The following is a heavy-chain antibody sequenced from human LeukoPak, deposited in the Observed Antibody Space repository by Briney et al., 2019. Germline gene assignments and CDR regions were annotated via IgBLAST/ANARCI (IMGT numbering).Heavy chain of an antibody. D-gene: IGHD6-19*01. CDR1: EFSVSSNY. Sequence: GGSLRLSCAASEFSVSSNYMTWVRQAPGKGLEWVSVIHSGGTTYYADSVRGRFTISTDDFKNSLFLQMNSMGADDTAVYYCVREGTPGRQFFDLWGRGTLVTVS. J-gene: IGHJ2*01. V-gene: IGHV3-53*01. CDR2: IHSGGTT. CDR3: VREGTPGRQFFDL.